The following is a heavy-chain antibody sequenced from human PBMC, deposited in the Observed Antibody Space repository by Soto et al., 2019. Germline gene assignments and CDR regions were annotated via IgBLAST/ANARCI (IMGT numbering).Heavy chain of an antibody. CDR3: AHRAGLEGNWNGGYFDF. CDR1: GFSLTTSGVG. D-gene: IGHD1-1*01. CDR2: IYWDDDK. Sequence: QITLKESGPTRVKPTQTLTLTCTFSGFSLTTSGVGVGWIRQPPGKALERLALIYWDDDKRYSPSLKNRLTITKDPSKTQVVLTLTNVGTVDTATYYCAHRAGLEGNWNGGYFDFWGQGALVTVSS. V-gene: IGHV2-5*02. J-gene: IGHJ4*02.